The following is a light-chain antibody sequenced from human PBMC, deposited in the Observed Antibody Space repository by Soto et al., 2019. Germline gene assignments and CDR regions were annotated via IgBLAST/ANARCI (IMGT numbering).Light chain of an antibody. J-gene: IGLJ2*01. CDR2: DVS. Sequence: QSVLTQPASLSGSPGQSITISCTGTTSDIGSYNYVSWYQQRPGKAPKLMIFDVSYRLSGISDRFSGSKSGNTASLTISGLQPEDEADYYCSSYGATSTLIGGGTKLTVL. V-gene: IGLV2-14*03. CDR1: TSDIGSYNY. CDR3: SSYGATSTL.